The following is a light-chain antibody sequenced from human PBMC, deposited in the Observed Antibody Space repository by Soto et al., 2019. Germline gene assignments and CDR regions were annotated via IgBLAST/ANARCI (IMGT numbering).Light chain of an antibody. CDR3: QQYDSYSPTWM. V-gene: IGKV1-5*03. J-gene: IGKJ1*01. Sequence: DIQMTQSPSTLSASVGDRVTITCRASQSVDIWLAWYQQKPGKAPNLLIYKASTLAGGVPSRFSGSGSGTEFTLTISSLQPDDSATYYCQQYDSYSPTWMFGPGTKVDLK. CDR1: QSVDIW. CDR2: KAS.